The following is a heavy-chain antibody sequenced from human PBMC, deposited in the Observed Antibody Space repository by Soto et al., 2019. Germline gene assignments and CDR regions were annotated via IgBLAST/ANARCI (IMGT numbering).Heavy chain of an antibody. Sequence: QVQLVQSGAEVKKPGASVKVSCKASGYTFTSYYMHWVRQAPGQGLEWMGIIKPSGGSTSYAQKFQGRVTMTRDTSTSTVYMELSSLRSEDTAVYYCARDWRIAAAGTGWFDPWGQGTLVTVSS. D-gene: IGHD6-13*01. V-gene: IGHV1-46*01. CDR1: GYTFTSYY. CDR3: ARDWRIAAAGTGWFDP. CDR2: IKPSGGST. J-gene: IGHJ5*02.